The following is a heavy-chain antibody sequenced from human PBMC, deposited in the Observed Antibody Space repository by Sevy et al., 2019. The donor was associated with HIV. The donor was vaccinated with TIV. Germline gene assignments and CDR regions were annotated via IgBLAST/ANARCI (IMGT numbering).Heavy chain of an antibody. J-gene: IGHJ4*01. D-gene: IGHD1-1*01. CDR2: ISGSGFNT. CDR3: GNGGWVERLDY. Sequence: GGSLRLSCAASGFTFNSYAMTWVRQAPGRGLEWVSAISGSGFNTYYADSVNVRFTISRDNSKNTLYLQMNSLRAEDTAVYYCGNGGWVERLDYWGHGTLVTVSS. V-gene: IGHV3-23*01. CDR1: GFTFNSYA.